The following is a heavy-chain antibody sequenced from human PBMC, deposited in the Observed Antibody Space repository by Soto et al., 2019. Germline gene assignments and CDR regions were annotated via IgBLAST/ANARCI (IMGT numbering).Heavy chain of an antibody. V-gene: IGHV5-51*01. Sequence: GESLKTSCSGPGYSFANYWIAWVRQMPGKGLEWMGIIYPGDSYTTYSPSFQGQVTISADKSISTAYLQWGSLKASDSAIYYCARLGDNNYQYKYNWFDPWGQGTLVTVSS. D-gene: IGHD4-4*01. J-gene: IGHJ5*02. CDR1: GYSFANYW. CDR3: ARLGDNNYQYKYNWFDP. CDR2: IYPGDSYT.